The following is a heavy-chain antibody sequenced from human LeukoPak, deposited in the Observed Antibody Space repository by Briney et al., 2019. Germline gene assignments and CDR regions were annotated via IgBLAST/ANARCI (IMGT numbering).Heavy chain of an antibody. J-gene: IGHJ1*01. CDR2: INRNGGSA. V-gene: IGHV3-20*04. CDR3: ARDRGGSYMYLQH. CDR1: GFSFSTYG. Sequence: PGGSLRLSCVASGFSFSTYGMSWVRQAPGKGLEWVSGINRNGGSAGYADSVKGRFTISRDNVKNSLFLQMNSLRAGDTALYYCARDRGGSYMYLQHWGQGTLVTVSS. D-gene: IGHD1-26*01.